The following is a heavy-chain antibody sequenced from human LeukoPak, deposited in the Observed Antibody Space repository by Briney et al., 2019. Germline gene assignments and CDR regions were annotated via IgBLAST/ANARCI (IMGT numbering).Heavy chain of an antibody. J-gene: IGHJ4*02. V-gene: IGHV4-34*01. D-gene: IGHD3-16*02. CDR1: GGSFSGYY. Sequence: PSETLSLTCAVDGGSFSGYYWSWIRQPPGKGLEWIGEINHSGSTNYNPSLKSRVTISVDTSKNQFSLKLSSVTAADTAVYYCARRRTYCDYVWGSYRYERQVYYFDYWGQGTLVTVSS. CDR3: ARRRTYCDYVWGSYRYERQVYYFDY. CDR2: INHSGST.